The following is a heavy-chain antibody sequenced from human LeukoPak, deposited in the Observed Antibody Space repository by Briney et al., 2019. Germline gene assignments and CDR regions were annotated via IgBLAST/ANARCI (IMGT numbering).Heavy chain of an antibody. V-gene: IGHV4-59*12. D-gene: IGHD3-9*01. Sequence: SETLSLTCAVYGGSFSGYYWSWIRQPPGKGLEWIGYIYYSGSTNYNPSLKSRVTISADTSKKQFSLKLSSVTAADTAVYYCARGGVILTGYSPPNWFDPWGQGTLVTVSS. J-gene: IGHJ5*02. CDR1: GGSFSGYY. CDR2: IYYSGST. CDR3: ARGGVILTGYSPPNWFDP.